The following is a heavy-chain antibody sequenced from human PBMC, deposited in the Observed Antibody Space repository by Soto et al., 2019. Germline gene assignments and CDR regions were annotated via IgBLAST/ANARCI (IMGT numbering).Heavy chain of an antibody. Sequence: EVQLVESGGGLVEPGGSLGLSCAASGFTINNACMHWVRQAPGKGLEWVGRIKSKADGETTDYAEPVKGRFTISRDDSKNTLYLQMNSLKTEDTAVYYCNTYYDSWGGHTPLWGQGTLVTVSS. V-gene: IGHV3-15*07. CDR1: GFTINNAC. CDR3: NTYYDSWGGHTPL. D-gene: IGHD3-3*01. J-gene: IGHJ4*02. CDR2: IKSKADGETT.